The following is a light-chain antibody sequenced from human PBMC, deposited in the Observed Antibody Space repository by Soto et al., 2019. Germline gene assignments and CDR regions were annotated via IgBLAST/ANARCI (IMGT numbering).Light chain of an antibody. CDR2: EVS. Sequence: LTQPASVSGSPGQSITSSCTGTGSDVGTYNYVSWYQHHPGKAPKLMISEVSNRPSGVSDRFSGSKSGNTASLTISGLQAEDEADYYCTLYIRSTTVFGGGTKVTVL. J-gene: IGLJ2*01. CDR1: GSDVGTYNY. V-gene: IGLV2-14*01. CDR3: TLYIRSTTV.